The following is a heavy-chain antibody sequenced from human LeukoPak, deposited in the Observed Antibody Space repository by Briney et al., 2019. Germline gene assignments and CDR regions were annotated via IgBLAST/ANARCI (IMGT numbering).Heavy chain of an antibody. J-gene: IGHJ4*02. V-gene: IGHV1-2*06. CDR2: INPNSGGT. CDR3: ARSDQWVDKEMATITTPADY. D-gene: IGHD5-24*01. Sequence: ASVKVPCKASGYTFTGYYMHWARQAPGQGLEWMGRINPNSGGTNYAQKFQGRVTMTRDTSISTAYMELSRLRSDDTAVYYCARSDQWVDKEMATITTPADYWGQGTLVTVSS. CDR1: GYTFTGYY.